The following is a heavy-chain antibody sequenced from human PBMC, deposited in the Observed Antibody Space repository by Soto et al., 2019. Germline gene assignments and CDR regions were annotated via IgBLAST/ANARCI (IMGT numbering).Heavy chain of an antibody. Sequence: PSETLSLTCTVSGGSISSSSYYWGWIRQPPGKGLEWIGSIYYSGSTYYNPSLKGRVTISVDTSKNQFSLKLSSVTAADTAVYYCARRPYDILTEWYFDYWGQGTLVTVSS. D-gene: IGHD3-9*01. CDR2: IYYSGST. J-gene: IGHJ4*02. V-gene: IGHV4-39*01. CDR3: ARRPYDILTEWYFDY. CDR1: GGSISSSSYY.